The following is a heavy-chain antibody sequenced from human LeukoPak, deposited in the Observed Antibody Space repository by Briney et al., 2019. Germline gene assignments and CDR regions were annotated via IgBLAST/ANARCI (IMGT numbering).Heavy chain of an antibody. J-gene: IGHJ4*02. V-gene: IGHV3-23*01. CDR1: GFTFSSYA. Sequence: GLSLRLSCVASGFTFSSYAMSWVRQAPARGLEGVASRRDDGSTFYADSVKGRFAISRDKSRNLVYILLSYHRVEDTALYYCAKERWISSADVDLWGQGTPVTVSS. D-gene: IGHD2-15*01. CDR3: AKERWISSADVDL. CDR2: SRRDDGST.